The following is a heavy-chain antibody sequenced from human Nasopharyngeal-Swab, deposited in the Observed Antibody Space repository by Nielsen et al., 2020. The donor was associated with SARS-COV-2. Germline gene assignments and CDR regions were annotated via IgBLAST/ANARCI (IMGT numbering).Heavy chain of an antibody. D-gene: IGHD6-13*01. CDR3: AKDGLEQPPDAQLARYFDY. J-gene: IGHJ4*02. CDR2: IAYDASNE. Sequence: VCQVPGKGLAWVAFIAYDASNEYYGDSVKGRFSISRDSSKNNLYLQMDSLRGEDTAVYTCAKDGLEQPPDAQLARYFDYWGQGTLVTVSS. V-gene: IGHV3-30*18.